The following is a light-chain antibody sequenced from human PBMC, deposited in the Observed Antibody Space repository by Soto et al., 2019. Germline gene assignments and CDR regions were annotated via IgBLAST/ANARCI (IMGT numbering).Light chain of an antibody. Sequence: DIQMTQSPSSLSASVGDRVTITCQASQDISNYLNWYQQKPGKAPKLLIYDASNLETGVPSRFSGSGSGTDFTFTISSLQPEDIATYYCLQYDNLPITFGGGTKVEIK. J-gene: IGKJ4*01. CDR3: LQYDNLPIT. CDR1: QDISNY. V-gene: IGKV1-33*01. CDR2: DAS.